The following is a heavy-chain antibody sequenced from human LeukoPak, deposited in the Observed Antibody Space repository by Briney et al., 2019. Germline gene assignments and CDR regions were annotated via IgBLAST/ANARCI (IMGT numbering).Heavy chain of an antibody. D-gene: IGHD3-10*01. Sequence: PGGSLRLSCAASGFAFDDYGMSWVRQAPGKGLEWVSGINWNGGSTGYADSVKGRFTISRDNAKNSLYLQMNSLRAEDTAVYYCAKDPHYYGSGSNTDYWGQGTLVTVSS. J-gene: IGHJ4*02. CDR3: AKDPHYYGSGSNTDY. CDR1: GFAFDDYG. CDR2: INWNGGST. V-gene: IGHV3-20*04.